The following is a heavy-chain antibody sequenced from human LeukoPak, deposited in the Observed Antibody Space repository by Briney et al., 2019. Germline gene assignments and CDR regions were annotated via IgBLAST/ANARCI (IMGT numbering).Heavy chain of an antibody. D-gene: IGHD2-2*01. Sequence: PSETLSLTCTVSGGSISSYYWSWIRQPAGKGLEWIGRIYTSGSPNYNPSLKSRVTMSVDTSKNQFSLKLSSVTAADTAVYYCARSEVVPAAMIMHYYYGMDVWGQGTTVTVSS. J-gene: IGHJ6*02. CDR3: ARSEVVPAAMIMHYYYGMDV. CDR2: IYTSGSP. V-gene: IGHV4-4*07. CDR1: GGSISSYY.